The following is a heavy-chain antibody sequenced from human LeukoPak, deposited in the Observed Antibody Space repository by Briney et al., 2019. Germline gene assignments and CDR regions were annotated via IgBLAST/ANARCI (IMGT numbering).Heavy chain of an antibody. D-gene: IGHD3-22*01. CDR3: ARDKRYYDSSGYYYVFAMDV. CDR1: GDSIGSYY. J-gene: IGHJ6*02. Sequence: SETLSLTCNVSGDSIGSYYWGWIRQPPGKGLEWIGYIYYSGTTNYNPSLKSRVTISVDTSKNQCSLKLSSVTAADTAVYYCARDKRYYDSSGYYYVFAMDVWGQGTTVTVSS. V-gene: IGHV4-59*01. CDR2: IYYSGTT.